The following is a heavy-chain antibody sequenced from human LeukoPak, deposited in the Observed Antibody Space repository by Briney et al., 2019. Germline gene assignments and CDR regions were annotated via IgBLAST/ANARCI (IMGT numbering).Heavy chain of an antibody. Sequence: PSETLSLTCTVPGGSINNYYWSWIRQPAGKGLEWIGRIYTRGSTNYNLSLKSRVTMSVDTSKNQFSLKLSSVTAADTAVYYCARGRYCSADICSGGDAFDIWGQGTMVSVSS. V-gene: IGHV4-4*07. CDR3: ARGRYCSADICSGGDAFDI. CDR2: IYTRGST. D-gene: IGHD2-15*01. J-gene: IGHJ3*02. CDR1: GGSINNYY.